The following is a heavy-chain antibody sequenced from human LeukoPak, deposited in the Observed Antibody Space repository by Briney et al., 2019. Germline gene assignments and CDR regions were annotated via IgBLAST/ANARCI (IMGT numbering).Heavy chain of an antibody. CDR3: AKVANWNSWLVVFDI. V-gene: IGHV3-23*01. D-gene: IGHD1-1*01. CDR1: GFTFSSYW. J-gene: IGHJ3*02. Sequence: GGSLRLSCAASGFTFSSYWMTWVRQAPGKGLEWVSHISDRGDNTYYADPVQGRFTISRDNSNNTVYLQMDSLRADDTAVYYCAKVANWNSWLVVFDIWGQGTMVTVAS. CDR2: ISDRGDNT.